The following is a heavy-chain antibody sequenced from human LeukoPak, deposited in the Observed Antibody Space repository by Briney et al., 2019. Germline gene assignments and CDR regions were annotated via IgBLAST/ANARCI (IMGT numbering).Heavy chain of an antibody. CDR3: VKGGRTNSPLDY. Sequence: RTGGSLRLSCAASGFPFSNYAMTWVRQAPGRGLEWVSVISGGGTATYYADSVKGRLTISRDNSKNTLYLQMNSLRADDTAIYYCVKGGRTNSPLDYWGQGTLVTVSS. V-gene: IGHV3-23*01. CDR2: ISGGGTAT. CDR1: GFPFSNYA. J-gene: IGHJ4*02. D-gene: IGHD1-14*01.